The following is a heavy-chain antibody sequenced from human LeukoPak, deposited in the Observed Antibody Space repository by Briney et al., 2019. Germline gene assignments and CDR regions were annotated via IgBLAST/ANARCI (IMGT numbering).Heavy chain of an antibody. V-gene: IGHV4-59*08. J-gene: IGHJ6*03. D-gene: IGHD3-22*01. CDR1: GGSISTYY. CDR3: ARRWRDYYDSSGYYRVSYYYYMDV. Sequence: SETLSPTCTVSGGSISTYYWSWIRQPPGKELEWIGYIYYSGSTNYNPSLKSRVTISVDTSKNQFSLKLTSVTAADTAVYYCARRWRDYYDSSGYYRVSYYYYMDVWGKGTTVTVSS. CDR2: IYYSGST.